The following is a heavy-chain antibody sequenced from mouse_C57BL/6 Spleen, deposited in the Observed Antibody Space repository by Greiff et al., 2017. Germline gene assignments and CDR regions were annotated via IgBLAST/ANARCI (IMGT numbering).Heavy chain of an antibody. V-gene: IGHV3-6*01. D-gene: IGHD1-1*01. Sequence: EVKLMESGPGLVKPSQSLSLTCSVTGYSITSGYYWNWIRQFPGNKLEWMGYISYDGSNNYNPSLKNRISITRDTSKNQFFLKLNSVTTEDTATYYCARRDYGSSPYYAMDYWGQGTSVTVSS. J-gene: IGHJ4*01. CDR1: GYSITSGYY. CDR2: ISYDGSN. CDR3: ARRDYGSSPYYAMDY.